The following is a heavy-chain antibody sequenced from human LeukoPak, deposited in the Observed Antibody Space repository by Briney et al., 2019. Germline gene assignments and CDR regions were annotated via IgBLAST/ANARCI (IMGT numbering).Heavy chain of an antibody. CDR1: GYTLTELS. J-gene: IGHJ4*02. CDR3: ATDHPTTVTTALDY. V-gene: IGHV1-24*01. Sequence: ASVKVSCKVSGYTLTELSMHWVRQAPGKGLEWMGGFYPEDGETIYAQKFQGRVTMTEDTSTDTAYMELSSLRSEDTAVYYCATDHPTTVTTALDYWGQGTLVTVSS. CDR2: FYPEDGET. D-gene: IGHD4-17*01.